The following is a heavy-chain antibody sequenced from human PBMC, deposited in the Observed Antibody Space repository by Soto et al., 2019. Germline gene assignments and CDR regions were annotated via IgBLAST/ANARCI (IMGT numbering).Heavy chain of an antibody. D-gene: IGHD3-10*01. Sequence: SLRLSCAASGFTFSSYGMHWVRQAPGKGLEWVAVIWYDGSNKYYADSVKGRFTISRDNSKNTVDLLMNSLRAEDTAVYFCARDSQYMVRGIITPSYYSYYYMDVWGTGTTVTVSS. CDR2: IWYDGSNK. CDR1: GFTFSSYG. CDR3: ARDSQYMVRGIITPSYYSYYYMDV. J-gene: IGHJ6*03. V-gene: IGHV3-33*01.